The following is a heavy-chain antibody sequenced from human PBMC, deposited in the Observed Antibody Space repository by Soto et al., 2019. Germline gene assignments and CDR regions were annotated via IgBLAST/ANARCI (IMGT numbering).Heavy chain of an antibody. CDR1: GYTFKMYG. CDR2: TRADNGDV. V-gene: IGHV1-18*04. D-gene: IGHD3-22*01. CDR3: ATDDRSGYYWAIDY. Sequence: QAHLVQSGGEVKKPGDSVTVSCKASGYTFKMYGLSWVRQAPGQGHEWMGWTRADNGDVRYAETSRGRRTLTTDTSTNTAYMELRSLRSDDTAVYYCATDDRSGYYWAIDYWGWGTLVTVCS. J-gene: IGHJ4*02.